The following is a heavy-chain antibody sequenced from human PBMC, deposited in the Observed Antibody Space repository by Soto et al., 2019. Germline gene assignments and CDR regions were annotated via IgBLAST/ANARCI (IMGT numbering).Heavy chain of an antibody. Sequence: GGSLRLSCAASGFTFSGNAMSWVRQAPGKGLEWVSGITGSGVSTYYADSVKGRFTISRDNSKNTLYLQMSSLRAEDTAVYHCTKGSPTFYFDYWGQGTLVTVSS. D-gene: IGHD4-4*01. CDR3: TKGSPTFYFDY. J-gene: IGHJ4*02. V-gene: IGHV3-23*01. CDR1: GFTFSGNA. CDR2: ITGSGVST.